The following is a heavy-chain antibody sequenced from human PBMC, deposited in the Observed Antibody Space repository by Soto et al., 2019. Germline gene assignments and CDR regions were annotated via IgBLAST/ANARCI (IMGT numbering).Heavy chain of an antibody. CDR2: INHSGST. D-gene: IGHD1-7*01. Sequence: QVQLQQWGAGLLKPSETLSLTCAVYGGSFSGYYWSWIRQPPGKGLEWIGEINHSGSTNYNPSLKSRVTISVDTSKNQFSLKLSSVTAADTAVYYCARGWLTGTTDYWGLGTLVTVSS. CDR3: ARGWLTGTTDY. V-gene: IGHV4-34*01. CDR1: GGSFSGYY. J-gene: IGHJ4*02.